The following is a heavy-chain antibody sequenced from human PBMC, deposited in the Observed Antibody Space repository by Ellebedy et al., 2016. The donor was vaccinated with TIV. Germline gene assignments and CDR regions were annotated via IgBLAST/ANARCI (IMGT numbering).Heavy chain of an antibody. V-gene: IGHV4-4*07. CDR3: ARVSVWVAGTKSYWYFDL. Sequence: SETLSLTCTVSGGSISSYYWSWIRQPAGKGLEWIGRIYTSGSTNYNPSLKSRVTMSVDTSKNQFSLKLSSVTAADTAVYYCARVSVWVAGTKSYWYFDLWGRGTLVTVSS. CDR1: GGSISSYY. J-gene: IGHJ2*01. D-gene: IGHD6-19*01. CDR2: IYTSGST.